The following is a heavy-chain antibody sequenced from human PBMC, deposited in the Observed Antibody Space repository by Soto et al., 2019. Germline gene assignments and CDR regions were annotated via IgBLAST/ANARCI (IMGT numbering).Heavy chain of an antibody. CDR1: GFTFSSYS. V-gene: IGHV3-21*01. CDR3: ARVTLEYDSSGYSVDY. CDR2: ISSSSSYI. J-gene: IGHJ4*02. D-gene: IGHD3-22*01. Sequence: EVQLVESGGGLVKPGGSLRLSCAASGFTFSSYSMNWVRQAPGKGLEWVSSISSSSSYIYYADSVKGRFTISRDNAKNSLSLQMNSLRAEDTAVYYCARVTLEYDSSGYSVDYWGQGTLVTVSS.